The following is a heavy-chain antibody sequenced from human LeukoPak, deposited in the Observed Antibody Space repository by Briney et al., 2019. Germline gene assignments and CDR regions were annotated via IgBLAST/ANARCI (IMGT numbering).Heavy chain of an antibody. CDR1: GGSFSGYY. J-gene: IGHJ3*02. V-gene: IGHV4-34*01. CDR3: ARHWVPPRVPPYYDFWSGYYHNAFDI. CDR2: INHSGST. Sequence: SSETLSLTCAVYGGSFSGYYWSWIRQPPGKGLGWIGEINHSGSTNYNPSLKSRVTISVDTSKNQFSLKLSSVTAADTAVYYCARHWVPPRVPPYYDFWSGYYHNAFDIWGQGTMVTVSS. D-gene: IGHD3-3*01.